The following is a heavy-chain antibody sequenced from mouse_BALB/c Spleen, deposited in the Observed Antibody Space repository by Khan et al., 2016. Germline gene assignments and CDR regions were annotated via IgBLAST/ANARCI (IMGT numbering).Heavy chain of an antibody. CDR3: ARSPYDDDGWFAY. J-gene: IGHJ3*01. D-gene: IGHD2-4*01. CDR2: IDPANGNT. CDR1: GFTITDTY. V-gene: IGHV14-3*02. Sequence: VQLQQPGAELVKPGASVKLSCTASGFTITDTYMHWVKQRPEQGLEWIGRIDPANGNTKYDPKFQGKATITADTSSNTAYLQLSSLTSEDTAVYYCARSPYDDDGWFAYWGQGTLFTVSA.